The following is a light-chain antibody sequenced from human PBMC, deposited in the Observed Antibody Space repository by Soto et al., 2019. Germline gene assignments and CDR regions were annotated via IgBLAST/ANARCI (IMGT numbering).Light chain of an antibody. CDR3: QHYGSLVT. CDR2: ATS. Sequence: EIVLTQSPGTLSLSPGGRATLSCRASQSVSNNYLAWYRQTLDQAPRPLIYATSSRATGIPDRFSGTGSGTDFTLTISRLEPEDLAVYYCQHYGSLVTFGQGTKVDIK. V-gene: IGKV3-20*01. J-gene: IGKJ1*01. CDR1: QSVSNNY.